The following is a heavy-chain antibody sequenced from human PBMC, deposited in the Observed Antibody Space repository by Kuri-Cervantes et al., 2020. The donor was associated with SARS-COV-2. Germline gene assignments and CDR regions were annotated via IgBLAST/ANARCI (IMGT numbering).Heavy chain of an antibody. CDR3: GRGLDYYYYYMDV. Sequence: GSLRLSCAVYGGSFSGYYWSWIRQPPGKGLEWIGEINHSGSTNYNPSLKSRVTISVDTSKNQFSLKLSSVTAADTAVYYCGRGLDYYYYYMDVWGKGTTVTVSS. CDR2: INHSGST. J-gene: IGHJ6*03. D-gene: IGHD3-10*01. CDR1: GGSFSGYY. V-gene: IGHV4-34*01.